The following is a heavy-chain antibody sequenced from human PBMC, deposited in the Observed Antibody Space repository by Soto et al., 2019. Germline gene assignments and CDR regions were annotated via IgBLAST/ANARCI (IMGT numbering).Heavy chain of an antibody. V-gene: IGHV1-69*13. CDR3: ARIDSSSWYGDDWFDP. CDR1: GGTFSSYA. D-gene: IGHD6-13*01. J-gene: IGHJ5*02. CDR2: IIPIFGTA. Sequence: AASVKVSCKASGGTFSSYAISWVRQAPGQGLEWMGGIIPIFGTANYAQKFQGRVTITADESTSTAYMELSSLRSEDTAVYYCARIDSSSWYGDDWFDPWGQGTLVTVSS.